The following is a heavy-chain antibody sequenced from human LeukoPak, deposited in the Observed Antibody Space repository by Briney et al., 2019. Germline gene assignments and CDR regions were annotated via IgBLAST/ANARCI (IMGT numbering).Heavy chain of an antibody. CDR2: INHSGST. CDR3: ARLRTMGFGVVSWGYNWFDP. V-gene: IGHV4-34*01. Sequence: PSETLSLTCAVYGGSFSGYYWSWIRQPPGKGLEWIGEINHSGSTNYNPSLKSRVTISVDTSKNQFSLKLSSVTAADTAVYYCARLRTMGFGVVSWGYNWFDPWGQGTLVTVSS. CDR1: GGSFSGYY. D-gene: IGHD3-3*01. J-gene: IGHJ5*02.